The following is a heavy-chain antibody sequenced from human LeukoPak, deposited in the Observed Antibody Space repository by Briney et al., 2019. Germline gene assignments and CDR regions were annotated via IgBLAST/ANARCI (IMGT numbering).Heavy chain of an antibody. J-gene: IGHJ4*02. CDR3: AKDRDRSGYYSYFDY. CDR2: IRYDGSNK. CDR1: GFTFSSYG. Sequence: GGSLRLSCAASGFTFSSYGMHWVRQAPGKGLEWVAFIRYDGSNKYYADSVKGRFTISRDNSKNTLYLQMNSLRAEDTAVYYCAKDRDRSGYYSYFDYWGQGTLVTVSS. D-gene: IGHD3-22*01. V-gene: IGHV3-30*02.